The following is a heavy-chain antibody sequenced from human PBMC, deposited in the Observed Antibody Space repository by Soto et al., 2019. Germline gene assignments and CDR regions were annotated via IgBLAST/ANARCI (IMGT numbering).Heavy chain of an antibody. J-gene: IGHJ3*02. Sequence: EVQLVQSGAEVKKPGESLKISCKSSGFSFSIYWIAWVRQMPGNGLEWIGIIYPGDSDIRYSPSFQGQVSISADKSINTAYLQWTDLTASDTAMYYCARHPGGIFVGGGAFDIWGQGTMVTVSS. V-gene: IGHV5-51*01. CDR2: IYPGDSDI. CDR1: GFSFSIYW. D-gene: IGHD3-16*01. CDR3: ARHPGGIFVGGGAFDI.